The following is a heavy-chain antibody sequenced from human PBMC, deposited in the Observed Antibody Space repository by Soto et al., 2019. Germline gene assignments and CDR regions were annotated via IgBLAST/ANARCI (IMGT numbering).Heavy chain of an antibody. V-gene: IGHV1-69*13. CDR3: ARERRVPNGMDV. Sequence: ASVKVSCKASGGTFSSYAISWVRQAPGQGLEWMGGIIPIFGTANYAQKFQGRVTITADESTSTAYMELSSLRSEDTAVYYCARERRVPNGMDVWGQGTTVTVSS. CDR1: GGTFSSYA. CDR2: IIPIFGTA. D-gene: IGHD3-10*01. J-gene: IGHJ6*02.